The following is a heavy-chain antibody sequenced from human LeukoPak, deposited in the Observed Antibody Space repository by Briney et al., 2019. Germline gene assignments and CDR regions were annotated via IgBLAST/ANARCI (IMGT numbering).Heavy chain of an antibody. D-gene: IGHD6-19*01. V-gene: IGHV3-21*01. CDR1: GFTFSSYS. CDR2: ISTSSSYI. J-gene: IGHJ5*02. Sequence: GGSLRLSCAASGFTFSSYSMNWVRQAPGKGLEWVSSISTSSSYIYYADSVKGRFTISRDNAKNSLFLQMDSLRAGDTAVYYCARDGSGWSNWFDPWGQGTLVTVSS. CDR3: ARDGSGWSNWFDP.